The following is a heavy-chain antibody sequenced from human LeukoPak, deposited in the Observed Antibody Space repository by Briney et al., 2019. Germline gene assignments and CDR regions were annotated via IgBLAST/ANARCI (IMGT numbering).Heavy chain of an antibody. D-gene: IGHD3-10*01. CDR3: AGWFDLDAFDI. Sequence: KPGGSLRLSCAASGFTFSSYGMNWVRQAPGKGLEWVSSISSSGTYTYFADSVKGRFTISRDNAKNSLYLQMNSLRAEDTALYYCAGWFDLDAFDIWGQGTMVTVSS. CDR2: ISSSGTYT. CDR1: GFTFSSYG. V-gene: IGHV3-21*01. J-gene: IGHJ3*02.